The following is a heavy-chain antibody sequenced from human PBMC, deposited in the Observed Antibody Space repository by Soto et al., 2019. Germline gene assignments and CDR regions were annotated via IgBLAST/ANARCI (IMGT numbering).Heavy chain of an antibody. D-gene: IGHD5-12*01. CDR1: GYTFTSYA. CDR3: VKDSPIGSVFSGHDDIDS. CDR2: INADNGNT. Sequence: ASVKVSCKASGYTFTSYAMHWVRQAPGQRLEWMGWINADNGNTKYSQKFQGRVTITADTSTTTAYMELSSLRPEDTAMYYCVKDSPIGSVFSGHDDIDSWGQGTPVTVSS. J-gene: IGHJ4*02. V-gene: IGHV1-3*01.